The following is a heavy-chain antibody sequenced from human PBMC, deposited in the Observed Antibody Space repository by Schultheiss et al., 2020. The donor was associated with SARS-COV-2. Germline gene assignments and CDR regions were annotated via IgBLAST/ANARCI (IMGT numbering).Heavy chain of an antibody. CDR2: ISDSGDST. V-gene: IGHV3-23*01. CDR3: AKRGDSTGSRGGPLDY. D-gene: IGHD3-22*01. J-gene: IGHJ4*02. CDR1: GFTFSSYA. Sequence: GGSLRLSCAASGFTFSSYAMSWVRQAPGKGLEWVSAISDSGDSTYYVDSVKGRFTISRDNSKNTLYLQMNSLRAEDTALYYCAKRGDSTGSRGGPLDYWGQGSLVTVSS.